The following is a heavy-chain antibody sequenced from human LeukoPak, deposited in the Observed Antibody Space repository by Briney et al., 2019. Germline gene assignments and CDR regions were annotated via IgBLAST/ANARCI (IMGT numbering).Heavy chain of an antibody. CDR2: IYHSGST. D-gene: IGHD4-17*01. J-gene: IGHJ3*02. Sequence: SETLSLTSAVSGGSISSSNWWSWVRQPPGKGLEWIGEIYHSGSTNCNPSLKSRVTISVDKSKNQFSLKLSSVTAAGTAVYYCAREWTLHGDPYAFDIWGQGTMVTVSS. CDR3: AREWTLHGDPYAFDI. V-gene: IGHV4-4*02. CDR1: GGSISSSNW.